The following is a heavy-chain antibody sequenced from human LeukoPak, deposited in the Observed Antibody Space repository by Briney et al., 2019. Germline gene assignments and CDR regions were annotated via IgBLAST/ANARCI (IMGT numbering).Heavy chain of an antibody. D-gene: IGHD2-15*01. Sequence: ASVKVSCKASGYTFTGYYMHWVRQAPGQGLEWMGWINPNSGGTNYAQKFQGRVTMTRDTSISTAYMELSRLRSDDTALYYCARKVHDGGGQILVGTFDIWGQGTMVTVSS. CDR2: INPNSGGT. CDR1: GYTFTGYY. J-gene: IGHJ3*02. V-gene: IGHV1-2*02. CDR3: ARKVHDGGGQILVGTFDI.